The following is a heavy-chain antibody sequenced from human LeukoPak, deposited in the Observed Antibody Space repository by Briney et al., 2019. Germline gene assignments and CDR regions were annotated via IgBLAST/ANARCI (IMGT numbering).Heavy chain of an antibody. CDR1: GYTFTSYG. V-gene: IGHV1-18*01. D-gene: IGHD6-13*01. J-gene: IGHJ2*01. CDR2: ISAYNGNT. CDR3: ARGEAAAAADWYFDL. Sequence: GASVKVSCKASGYTFTSYGISWVRQAPGQGLEWMGWISAYNGNTNYAQMLQGRVTMTTDTSTSTAYMELRSLRSDDTAVYYCARGEAAAAADWYFDLWGRGTLVTVSS.